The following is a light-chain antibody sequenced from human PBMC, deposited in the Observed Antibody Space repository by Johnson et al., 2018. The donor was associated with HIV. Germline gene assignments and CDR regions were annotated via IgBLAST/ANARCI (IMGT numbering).Light chain of an antibody. Sequence: QSVLTQPPSVSAAPGQKVTISCSGSSSNIGNNYVSWYRQLPGTAPKLLIYENTQRPSGIPDRFSGSKSGASATLGITGLQTGDEADYYCATWDSSLSGVFGTGTKVTVL. CDR3: ATWDSSLSGV. J-gene: IGLJ1*01. CDR2: ENT. V-gene: IGLV1-51*02. CDR1: SSNIGNNY.